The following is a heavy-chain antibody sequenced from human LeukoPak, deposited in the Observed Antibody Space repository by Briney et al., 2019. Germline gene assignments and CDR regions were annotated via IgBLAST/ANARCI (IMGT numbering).Heavy chain of an antibody. V-gene: IGHV3-9*01. CDR3: AKGAVGFDY. Sequence: GGSLRLSCAASGFTFSSHAMSWVRQAPGKGLEWVSGISWNSGSIGYADSVKGRFTISRDNAKNSLYLQMNSLRAEDTALYYCAKGAVGFDYWGQGTLVTVSS. CDR1: GFTFSSHA. J-gene: IGHJ4*02. CDR2: ISWNSGSI. D-gene: IGHD3-16*01.